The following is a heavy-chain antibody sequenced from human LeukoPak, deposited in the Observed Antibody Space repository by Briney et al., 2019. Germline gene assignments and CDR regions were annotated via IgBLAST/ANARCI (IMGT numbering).Heavy chain of an antibody. CDR2: IYYSGST. D-gene: IGHD3-10*01. Sequence: SQTLSLTCTVSGGSISSGDYYWSWIRQPPGKGLEWIGYIYYSGSTYYNPSLKSRVTISVDTSKNQFSLKLSSVTAADTAMYYCARVSGNYYQIDYWGQGTLVTVSS. CDR3: ARVSGNYYQIDY. V-gene: IGHV4-30-4*01. J-gene: IGHJ4*02. CDR1: GGSISSGDYY.